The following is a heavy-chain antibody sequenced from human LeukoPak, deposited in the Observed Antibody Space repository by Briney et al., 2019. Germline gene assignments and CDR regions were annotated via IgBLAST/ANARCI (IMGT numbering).Heavy chain of an antibody. CDR2: IYYSGST. D-gene: IGHD5-12*01. Sequence: NPSETLSLTCTVSGGSISSYYWTWVRQPPGRGLEWLGYIYYSGSTNYNPSLKSRVTISVDTSKNQFSLKLSSVTAACTAVYYCTRGTVATTRSGFDYWGEGTLVTVSS. V-gene: IGHV4-59*01. CDR1: GGSISSYY. CDR3: TRGTVATTRSGFDY. J-gene: IGHJ4*02.